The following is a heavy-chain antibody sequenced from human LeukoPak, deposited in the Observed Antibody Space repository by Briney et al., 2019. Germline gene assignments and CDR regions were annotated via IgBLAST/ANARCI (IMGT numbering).Heavy chain of an antibody. Sequence: SETLSLTCTVSGGSVSSGSYYWSWIRQPPGKGLEWIGYIYYSGSTNYNPSLKSRVTISVDTSKNQFSLKLSSETAADTAVYYCARGGDGQFDYWGQGTLVTVSS. V-gene: IGHV4-61*01. D-gene: IGHD5-24*01. J-gene: IGHJ4*02. CDR2: IYYSGST. CDR1: GGSVSSGSYY. CDR3: ARGGDGQFDY.